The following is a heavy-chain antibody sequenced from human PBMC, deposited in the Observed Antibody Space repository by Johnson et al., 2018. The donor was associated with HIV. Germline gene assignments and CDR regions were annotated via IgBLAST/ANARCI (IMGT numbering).Heavy chain of an antibody. CDR1: GFNVSSNY. J-gene: IGHJ3*02. Sequence: VQLVESGGGLVKPGGSLRLSCAASGFNVSSNYMSWVRQAPGKGLEWVGRIRSKTDGGTTEYAAPVKGRFTISRDDSKNTLYLQMNSLRAEDTAVYYCARFDEGWTAFDIWGQGTMVTVSS. CDR3: ARFDEGWTAFDI. D-gene: IGHD2-15*01. CDR2: IRSKTDGGTT. V-gene: IGHV3-15*01.